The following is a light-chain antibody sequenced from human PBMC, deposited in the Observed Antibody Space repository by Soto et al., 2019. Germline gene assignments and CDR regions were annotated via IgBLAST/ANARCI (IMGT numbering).Light chain of an antibody. J-gene: IGLJ2*01. CDR2: DVS. CDR1: SSDVGGYNY. CDR3: CSYAGSPHVV. Sequence: QSALTQPRSVSGSPGQSVTISCTGTSSDVGGYNYVSWYQQHPGKAPKLMIYDVSKRPSGVPDRFSGSKSGNTDSLTISGLQAEDEAEYYCCSYAGSPHVVFGGGTKLTVL. V-gene: IGLV2-11*01.